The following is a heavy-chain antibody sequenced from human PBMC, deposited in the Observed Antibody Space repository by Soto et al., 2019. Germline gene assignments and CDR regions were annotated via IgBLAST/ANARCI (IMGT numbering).Heavy chain of an antibody. Sequence: GGSLRLSCAASGFTFSSYWMHWVRQAPGKGLVWVSHINSDGSHTTYADCAKGRFTLSRDTSASAGYMELSSLRFEDTAVYYCASTVYGDYGFWGQGTLVTVSS. CDR1: GFTFSSYW. J-gene: IGHJ4*02. CDR3: ASTVYGDYGF. D-gene: IGHD4-17*01. V-gene: IGHV3-74*01. CDR2: INSDGSHT.